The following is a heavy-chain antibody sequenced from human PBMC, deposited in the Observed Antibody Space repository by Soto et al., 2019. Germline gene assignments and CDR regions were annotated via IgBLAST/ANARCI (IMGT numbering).Heavy chain of an antibody. CDR3: AKGDYYDSSGYYYGDAVDI. D-gene: IGHD3-22*01. CDR2: ISYDGSNK. CDR1: GFTFSSYG. Sequence: PGGSLRLSCAASGFTFSSYGMHWVRQAPGKGLEWVAVISYDGSNKYYADSVKGRFTISRDNSKNTLYLQMNSLRAEDTAVYYCAKGDYYDSSGYYYGDAVDIWGQGTMLTVSS. V-gene: IGHV3-30*18. J-gene: IGHJ3*02.